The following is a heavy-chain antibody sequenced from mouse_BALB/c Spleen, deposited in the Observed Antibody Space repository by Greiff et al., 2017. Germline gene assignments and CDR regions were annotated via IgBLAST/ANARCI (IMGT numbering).Heavy chain of an antibody. CDR3: VRDGVPYAMDY. Sequence: VQLVESGPGLVAPSQSLSITCTVSGFSLTSYDISWIRQPPGKGLEWLGVIWTGGGTNYNSAFMSRLSISKDNSKSQVFLKMNSLQTDDTAIYYCVRDGVPYAMDYWGQGTSVTVSS. CDR1: GFSLTSYD. V-gene: IGHV2-9-2*01. J-gene: IGHJ4*01. CDR2: IWTGGGT.